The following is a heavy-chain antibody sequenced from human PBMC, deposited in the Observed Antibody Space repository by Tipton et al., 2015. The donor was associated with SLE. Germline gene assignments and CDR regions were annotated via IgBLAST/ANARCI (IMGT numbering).Heavy chain of an antibody. CDR1: GGSISSYY. D-gene: IGHD3-16*01. CDR3: ASDVMDAFDI. CDR2: IYYSGST. V-gene: IGHV4-59*01. Sequence: TLSLTCTVSGGSISSYYWSWIRQPPGKGLEWIGYIYYSGSTNCNPSLKSRVTISVDTSKNQFSLKLSSVTAADTAVYYCASDVMDAFDIWGQGTMVTVSS. J-gene: IGHJ3*02.